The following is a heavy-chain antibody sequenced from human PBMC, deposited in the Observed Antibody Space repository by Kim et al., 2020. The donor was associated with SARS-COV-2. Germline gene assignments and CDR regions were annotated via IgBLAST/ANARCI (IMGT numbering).Heavy chain of an antibody. J-gene: IGHJ4*02. Sequence: GGSLRLSCAASGFTFGDYAMHWVRQAPGKGLEWVSGISWNSGSIGYADSVKGRFTISRDNAKNSLYLQMNSLRAEDTALYYCAKAGAVAELVFDYWGQGTLVTVSS. CDR3: AKAGAVAELVFDY. V-gene: IGHV3-9*01. CDR2: ISWNSGSI. D-gene: IGHD6-19*01. CDR1: GFTFGDYA.